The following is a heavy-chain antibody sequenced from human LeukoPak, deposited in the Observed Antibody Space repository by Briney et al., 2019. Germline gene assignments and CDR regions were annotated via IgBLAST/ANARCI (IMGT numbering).Heavy chain of an antibody. D-gene: IGHD6-13*01. CDR2: IYTSGST. J-gene: IGHJ4*02. Sequence: SETLPLTCTVSGGSISSYYWSWIRQPAGKGLEWIGRIYTSGSTNYNPSLKSRVTMSVDTSKNQFSLKLSSVTAADAAVYYCAREVTTGIASAGRVDYWGQGTLVTVSS. CDR3: AREVTTGIASAGRVDY. CDR1: GGSISSYY. V-gene: IGHV4-4*07.